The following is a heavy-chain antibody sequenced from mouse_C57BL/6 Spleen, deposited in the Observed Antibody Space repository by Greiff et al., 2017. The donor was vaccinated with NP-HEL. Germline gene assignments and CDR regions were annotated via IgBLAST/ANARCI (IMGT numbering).Heavy chain of an antibody. V-gene: IGHV5-16*01. CDR2: INYDGSST. J-gene: IGHJ2*01. D-gene: IGHD1-1*01. Sequence: EVQLQESEGGLVQPGSSMKLSCTASGFTFSDYYMAWVRQVPEKGLEWVANINYDGSSTYYLDSLKSRFIISRDNAKNILYLQMSSLKSEDTATYYCARDSPYYYGSSFYYFDYWGQGTTLTVSS. CDR3: ARDSPYYYGSSFYYFDY. CDR1: GFTFSDYY.